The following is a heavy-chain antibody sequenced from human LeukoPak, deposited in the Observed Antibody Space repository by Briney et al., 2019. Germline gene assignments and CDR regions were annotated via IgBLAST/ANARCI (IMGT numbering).Heavy chain of an antibody. CDR3: ALGQIPGTIDQGFDY. J-gene: IGHJ4*02. CDR2: ISWNSGSI. CDR1: GLACEDYA. V-gene: IGHV3-9*01. Sequence: PGGCWRLSCAASGLACEDYAMHWVRQAPGKGLEWVSGISWNSGSIGYADSVKGRFTISRDNAKNSLYLQMNSLRAEDTALYYCALGQIPGTIDQGFDYWGQGTLVTVSS. D-gene: IGHD1-7*01.